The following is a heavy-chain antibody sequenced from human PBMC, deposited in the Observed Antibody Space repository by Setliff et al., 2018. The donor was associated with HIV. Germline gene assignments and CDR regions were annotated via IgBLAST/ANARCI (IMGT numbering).Heavy chain of an antibody. CDR1: GFIFSDYE. D-gene: IGHD3-22*01. CDR2: ITGSDGAV. CDR3: AGSRGYFVKAE. J-gene: IGHJ4*02. V-gene: IGHV3-48*03. Sequence: GGSLRLSCAASGFIFSDYEMNWVRQAPGKGLEWVSYITGSDGAVFYADSVKGRFTVSRDNAENSLSLQMNSLRAEDTAVYYCAGSRGYFVKAEWGQGTLVTVSS.